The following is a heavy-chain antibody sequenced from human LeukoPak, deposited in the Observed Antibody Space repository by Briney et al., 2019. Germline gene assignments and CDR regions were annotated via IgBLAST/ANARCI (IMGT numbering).Heavy chain of an antibody. CDR2: ISTSGST. CDR1: GDSISIYY. V-gene: IGHV4-4*07. D-gene: IGHD5-12*01. J-gene: IGHJ4*02. CDR3: ARGLRGLRVPTH. Sequence: LETLSVTSTDSGDSISIYYWSWMQQPAGKGLEWIGRISTSGSTNYNPSLKSRVTMSVDTSKIQFSLKLSSVTAADTAVYYCARGLRGLRVPTHWGQGALVTVSS.